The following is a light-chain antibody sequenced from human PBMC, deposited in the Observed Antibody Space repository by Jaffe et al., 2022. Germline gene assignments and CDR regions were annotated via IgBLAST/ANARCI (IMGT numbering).Light chain of an antibody. J-gene: IGKJ3*01. CDR2: WAS. CDR3: QQYYSSQLT. V-gene: IGKV4-1*01. CDR1: QSVLYSSNNKNY. Sequence: DIVMTQSPDSLAVSLGERATINCKSSQSVLYSSNNKNYLAWYQHKPGQPPKLLIYWASTRKSGVPDRFSGSGSGTDFTLTISSLQAEDVAVYYCQQYYSSQLTFGPGTKVDIK.